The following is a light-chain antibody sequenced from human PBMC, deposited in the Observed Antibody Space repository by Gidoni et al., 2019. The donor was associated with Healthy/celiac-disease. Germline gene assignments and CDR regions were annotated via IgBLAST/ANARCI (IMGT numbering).Light chain of an antibody. CDR3: QPSGT. Sequence: DIQMTQSPSSLSASVGDRVTITCQASQDISNYLNWYQQKPGKAPKLLIYDASNLETGVPSRFSLGGSLTDFTFTISSLQPEDIATYYCQPSGTFGGGTKLEIK. CDR2: DAS. J-gene: IGKJ4*01. V-gene: IGKV1-33*01. CDR1: QDISNY.